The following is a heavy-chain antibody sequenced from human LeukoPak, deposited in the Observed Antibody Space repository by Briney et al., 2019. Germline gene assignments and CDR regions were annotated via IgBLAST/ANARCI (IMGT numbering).Heavy chain of an antibody. CDR1: GYTFTDYY. Sequence: ASVKVSCKASGYTFTDYYMHWVRQAPGQGLEWMGWINPNSGGTNYAQKFQGRVTMTRDPSISTAYMELSSLRSEDTAVYYCARDVRWDCGGDCYSFPWGQGTLVTVSS. D-gene: IGHD2-21*02. CDR3: ARDVRWDCGGDCYSFP. V-gene: IGHV1-2*02. CDR2: INPNSGGT. J-gene: IGHJ5*02.